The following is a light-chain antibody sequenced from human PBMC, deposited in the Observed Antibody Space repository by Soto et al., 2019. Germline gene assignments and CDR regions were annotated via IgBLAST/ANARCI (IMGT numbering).Light chain of an antibody. J-gene: IGLJ2*01. V-gene: IGLV2-14*01. CDR2: VVS. CDR1: ISDVGRYNY. Sequence: QSVLAQPSSVSGSPGQSITISCTGTISDVGRYNYVSWYQQYPGKAPKLMIYVVSSRPSGVSNRFSGSKSGNTAFLTISGLQAEDEADYYCASYTGGSTLVVFGGGTKVTVL. CDR3: ASYTGGSTLVV.